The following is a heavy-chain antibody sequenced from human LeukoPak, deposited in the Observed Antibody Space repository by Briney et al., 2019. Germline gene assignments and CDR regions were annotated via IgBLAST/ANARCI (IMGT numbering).Heavy chain of an antibody. CDR3: ARADPVYYGMDV. J-gene: IGHJ6*02. CDR2: IYHSGST. CDR1: GGSISSGGYS. V-gene: IGHV4-30-2*01. Sequence: SETLSLTCAVSGGSISSGGYSWSWIRQPPGKGLEWIGYIYHSGSTYYNPSLKSRVTISVDRSKSQFSLKLSSVTAADTAVYYCARADPVYYGMDVWGQGTTVTVSS.